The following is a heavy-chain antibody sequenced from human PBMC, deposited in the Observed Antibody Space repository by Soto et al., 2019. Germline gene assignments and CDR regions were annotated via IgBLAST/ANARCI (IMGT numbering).Heavy chain of an antibody. V-gene: IGHV3-74*01. D-gene: IGHD3-10*02. CDR1: GFVFSSYW. CDR2: IRPDGSGA. CDR3: ARDLVLGSGSCEN. J-gene: IGHJ4*02. Sequence: EVQLVESGGGSVQAGGSLRLSCAASGFVFSSYWMHWFRQVPGKGLVWVSRIRPDGSGANYADSVQGRFTISRDNAKNTLDLQMNSLRAEDTGLYYCARDLVLGSGSCENWGQGTLVTVSS.